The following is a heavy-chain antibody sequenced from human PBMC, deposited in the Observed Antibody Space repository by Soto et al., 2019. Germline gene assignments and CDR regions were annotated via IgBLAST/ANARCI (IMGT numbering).Heavy chain of an antibody. CDR2: IWYDGSNK. CDR3: ARAGWIVATDNYYYGMDV. D-gene: IGHD5-12*01. Sequence: GGSLRLSCAASGFTFSSYGMHWVRQAPGKGLEWVAVIWYDGSNKYYADSVKGRFTISRDNSKNTLYLQMNSLRAEDTAVYYCARAGWIVATDNYYYGMDVWGQGTTVTVSS. V-gene: IGHV3-33*01. CDR1: GFTFSSYG. J-gene: IGHJ6*02.